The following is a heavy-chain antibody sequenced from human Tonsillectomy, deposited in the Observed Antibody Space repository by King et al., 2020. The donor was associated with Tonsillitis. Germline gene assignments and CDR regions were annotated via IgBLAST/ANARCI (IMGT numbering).Heavy chain of an antibody. J-gene: IGHJ2*01. CDR2: IYYSGST. D-gene: IGHD3-3*01. CDR1: GGSISSYY. V-gene: IGHV4-59*01. Sequence: QLQESGPGLVKPSETLSLTCTVSGGSISSYYWSWIRQPPGKGLEWIGYIYYSGSTNYNPSLKSRVTISVDTSKNQFSLKLSSVTAADTAGYYCARESPGYDFWSGYGRYFDLWGRGTLVTVSS. CDR3: ARESPGYDFWSGYGRYFDL.